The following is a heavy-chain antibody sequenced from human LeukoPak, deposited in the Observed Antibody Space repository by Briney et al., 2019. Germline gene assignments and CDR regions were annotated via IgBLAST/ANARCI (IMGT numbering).Heavy chain of an antibody. CDR3: ARGGYYVMDV. CDR1: GFTFSSYS. J-gene: IGHJ6*02. V-gene: IGHV3-48*01. Sequence: GGSLRLSCAASGFTFSSYSMNWVRQAPGKGLEWISYVSYSSSTIYYADSVKGRFTISRDNSQNTLYLQMNSLRGEDTAVYYCARGGYYVMDVWGQGTTVTVSS. CDR2: VSYSSSTI.